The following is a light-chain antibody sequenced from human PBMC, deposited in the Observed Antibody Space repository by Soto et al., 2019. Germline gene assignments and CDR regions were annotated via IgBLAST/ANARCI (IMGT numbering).Light chain of an antibody. CDR1: QGISSA. Sequence: AIQLTKSPSSLSASVGDRVTIPCRASQGISSALAWYQQKPGKAPKLMIYDASSFESGVPSRFSGSGSGTEFTLSHCSLKPEDFATYYCQQFNSYPLTFGGGTKVEI. CDR2: DAS. V-gene: IGKV1-13*02. J-gene: IGKJ4*02. CDR3: QQFNSYPLT.